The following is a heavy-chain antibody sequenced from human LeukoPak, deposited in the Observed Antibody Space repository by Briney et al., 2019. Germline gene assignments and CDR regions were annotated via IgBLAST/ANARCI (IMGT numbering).Heavy chain of an antibody. J-gene: IGHJ4*02. Sequence: ASVKVSCKASGYTFTSFDFNWVRQATGQGLEWMGWMESNNGHTGYAQKFQGRVTMTRDTSISTAYMELSSLTFEDTAVYYCARGPPNWGMVGYWGQGTLVTVSS. CDR1: GYTFTSFD. D-gene: IGHD7-27*01. V-gene: IGHV1-8*01. CDR2: MESNNGHT. CDR3: ARGPPNWGMVGY.